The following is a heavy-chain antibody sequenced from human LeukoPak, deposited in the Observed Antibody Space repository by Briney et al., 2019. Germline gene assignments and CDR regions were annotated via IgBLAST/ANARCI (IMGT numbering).Heavy chain of an antibody. J-gene: IGHJ4*02. Sequence: GGSLRLSCAASGFTFSNYWMHWVRQAPGKGLVWVSRINSDGSTTNYADSVKGRFTISRDNAKNTLFLQMNSLRAEDTAVYYCARSKDIVVVPAATHFDYWGQGTLVTVSS. CDR1: GFTFSNYW. D-gene: IGHD2-2*01. CDR3: ARSKDIVVVPAATHFDY. V-gene: IGHV3-74*01. CDR2: INSDGSTT.